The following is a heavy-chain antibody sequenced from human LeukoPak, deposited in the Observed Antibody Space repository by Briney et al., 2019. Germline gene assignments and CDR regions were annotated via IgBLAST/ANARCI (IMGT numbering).Heavy chain of an antibody. CDR2: IYTSGST. CDR3: ARGDYSGYEGPFDY. J-gene: IGHJ4*02. CDR1: GGSISSYY. D-gene: IGHD5-12*01. Sequence: SETLSLTCTVSGGSISSYYWSWIRQPAGKGLEWIGRIYTSGSTNYNPSLKSRVTMSVDTSKNQSSLKLSSVTAADTAVYYCARGDYSGYEGPFDYWGQGTLVTVSS. V-gene: IGHV4-4*07.